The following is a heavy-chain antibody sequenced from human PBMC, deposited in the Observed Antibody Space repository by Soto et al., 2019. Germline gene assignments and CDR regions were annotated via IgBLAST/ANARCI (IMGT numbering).Heavy chain of an antibody. CDR3: AKEGAMRMPVRYYFYGMDV. CDR1: GGTFSSYA. CDR2: IIPILGIA. V-gene: IGHV1-69*10. D-gene: IGHD2-2*01. J-gene: IGHJ6*02. Sequence: ASVKVSCKASGGTFSSYAISWVRQAPGQGLEWMGEIIPILGIANYAQKFQGRVTITADKSTSTAYMELSSLRSEETSVYFCAKEGAMRMPVRYYFYGMDVWGQGTTVTVSS.